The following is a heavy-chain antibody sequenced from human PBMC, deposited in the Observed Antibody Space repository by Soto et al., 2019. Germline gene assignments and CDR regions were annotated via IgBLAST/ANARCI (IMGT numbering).Heavy chain of an antibody. J-gene: IGHJ4*02. CDR2: INPSGGST. V-gene: IGHV1-46*01. D-gene: IGHD6-6*01. Sequence: ASVKVSCKASGYTFTNYYVHWARQAPGQGLEWMGIINPSGGSTTYAQKFQGRVTMTRDTSTSTVYMELSSLRSEDTAVYYCARRGSSSTFDYWGQGTLVTVSS. CDR3: ARRGSSSTFDY. CDR1: GYTFTNYY.